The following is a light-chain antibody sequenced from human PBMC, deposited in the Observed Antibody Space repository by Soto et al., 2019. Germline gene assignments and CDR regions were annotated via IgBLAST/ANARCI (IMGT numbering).Light chain of an antibody. Sequence: EIVLTQSPGTLSLSPGERATLSCRASQSVSSRYLAWYQQKPGQAPRLLIYAASSRATGTPDRFSGSGSGTDFTLTSNRLEPEDFALYYCQQYGGSPLYTFGQGTKLQIK. CDR2: AAS. CDR1: QSVSSRY. CDR3: QQYGGSPLYT. J-gene: IGKJ2*01. V-gene: IGKV3-20*01.